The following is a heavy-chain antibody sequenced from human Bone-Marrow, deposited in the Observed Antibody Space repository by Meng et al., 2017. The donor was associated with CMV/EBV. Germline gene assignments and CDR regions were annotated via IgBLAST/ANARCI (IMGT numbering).Heavy chain of an antibody. CDR1: GGSISSYY. Sequence: SETLSLTCTVSGGSISSYYWSWIRQPPGKGLEWIGYIYYSGSTNYNPSLKSRVTISVDTSKNQFSLKLSSVTAADTAVYYCARDHIGCSSTSCYTYFDYWGQGTLVTVYS. J-gene: IGHJ4*02. CDR3: ARDHIGCSSTSCYTYFDY. CDR2: IYYSGST. D-gene: IGHD2-2*02. V-gene: IGHV4-4*08.